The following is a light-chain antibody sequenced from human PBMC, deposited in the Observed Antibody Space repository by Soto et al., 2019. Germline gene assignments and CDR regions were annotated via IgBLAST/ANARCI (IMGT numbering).Light chain of an antibody. Sequence: EIVMTQSPATLSLSPGERATLSCRASQSVSSSYLAWYQQKPGQAPRLLIYGASSRATGIPDRFSGSGSGTDFTLTISRLEPEDFAVYYCHQYGSSPATFGQGTRLEIK. CDR2: GAS. J-gene: IGKJ5*01. CDR1: QSVSSSY. V-gene: IGKV3-20*01. CDR3: HQYGSSPAT.